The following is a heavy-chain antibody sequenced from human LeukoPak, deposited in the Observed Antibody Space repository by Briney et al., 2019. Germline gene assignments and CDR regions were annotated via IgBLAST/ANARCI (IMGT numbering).Heavy chain of an antibody. V-gene: IGHV1-18*01. CDR2: INTYNGHT. Sequence: ASVKVSCKDSGYTFSTYGISWVRQAPGQRLEWMGWINTYNGHTKFAQKLQGRVTMTTDTSTTTAYMELRSLRSDDTAVYYCARVDCGSISCYYLMAYPDYWGQGTLVTVSS. D-gene: IGHD2-2*01. CDR3: ARVDCGSISCYYLMAYPDY. J-gene: IGHJ4*02. CDR1: GYTFSTYG.